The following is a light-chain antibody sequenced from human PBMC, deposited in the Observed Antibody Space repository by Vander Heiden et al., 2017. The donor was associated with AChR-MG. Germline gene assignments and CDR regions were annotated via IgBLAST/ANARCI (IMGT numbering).Light chain of an antibody. CDR1: IGPSSIP. J-gene: IGLJ2*01. V-gene: IGLV4-69*01. CDR2: ISRDDSH. Sequence: QVVLTQPPPASASPGASVKLTSPVNIGPSSIPIAWHQEQPEEGPRYLRMISRDDSHSKGDGIPVLFSGSGSGAERYLIISSLQSEDEADYYCQTWGTGIRVFGGGTKLTVL. CDR3: QTWGTGIRV.